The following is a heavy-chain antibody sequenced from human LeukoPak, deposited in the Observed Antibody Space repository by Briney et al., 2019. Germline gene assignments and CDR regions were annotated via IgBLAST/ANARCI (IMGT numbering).Heavy chain of an antibody. V-gene: IGHV4-59*12. CDR1: GGSISSYY. Sequence: SESLSLTCTVSGGSISSYYRGWIRQPPRKGLEWIGYIYNRGSTNYNPSLKSRVTISVDTSKNQFSLKLTSVTAADTAVYYCARGLWFGDTPPGYWGQGTLVTVSS. D-gene: IGHD3-10*01. J-gene: IGHJ4*02. CDR2: IYNRGST. CDR3: ARGLWFGDTPPGY.